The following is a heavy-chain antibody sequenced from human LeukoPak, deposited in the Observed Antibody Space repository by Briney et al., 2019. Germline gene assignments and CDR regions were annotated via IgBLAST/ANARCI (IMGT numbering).Heavy chain of an antibody. Sequence: SSSSYYWGWVRQAPGKGLEWVSTISGSGGSTYYADSVKGRFTISRDNSKNTLYLQMNSLRAEDTAVYYCANEDGSGSSHDAFDIWGQGTMVTVSS. CDR3: ANEDGSGSSHDAFDI. D-gene: IGHD3-10*01. J-gene: IGHJ3*02. V-gene: IGHV3-23*01. CDR2: ISGSGGST. CDR1: SSSSYY.